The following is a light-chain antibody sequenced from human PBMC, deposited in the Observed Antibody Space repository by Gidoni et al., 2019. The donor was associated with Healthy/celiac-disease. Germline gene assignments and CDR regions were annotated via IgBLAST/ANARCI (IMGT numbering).Light chain of an antibody. J-gene: IGLJ1*01. CDR2: GNS. V-gene: IGLV1-40*01. CDR3: QSYDSSLSGFYG. Sequence: SVLTQPPSVSGAPGQRVTISCTGSRSNIGAGYDVPCYQQLPGTAPKLLIYGNSNLPSGVHDRGSGSKAGTSASRAITGLQAEDEADDYCQSYDSSLSGFYGFGTGTKVTVL. CDR1: RSNIGAGYD.